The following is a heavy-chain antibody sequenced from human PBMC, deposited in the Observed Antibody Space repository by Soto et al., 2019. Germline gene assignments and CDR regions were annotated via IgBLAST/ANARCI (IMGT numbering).Heavy chain of an antibody. CDR1: GGSISSGGYY. CDR2: IYYSGST. D-gene: IGHD2-15*01. V-gene: IGHV4-31*03. J-gene: IGHJ5*02. Sequence: QVQLQESGPGLVKPSQTLSLTCTVSGGSISSGGYYWSWIRQHPGKGLEWIGYIYYSGSTYYNPSPKSRFSISVDTSKHQFSLKLSAVTAADTAVYYCARVGGGSSRNPWGQGTLVTVSS. CDR3: ARVGGGSSRNP.